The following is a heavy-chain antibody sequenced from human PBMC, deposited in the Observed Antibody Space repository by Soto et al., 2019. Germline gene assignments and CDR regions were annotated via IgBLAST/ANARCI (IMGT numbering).Heavy chain of an antibody. V-gene: IGHV1-18*01. D-gene: IGHD1-20*01. CDR2: ISAYNGNT. J-gene: IGHJ4*02. CDR1: GYTFTSYG. Sequence: GASVKVSCKASGYTFTSYGISWVRQAPGQGLEWMGWISAYNGNTNYAQKLQGRVTMTTDTSTSTAYMELRSLRSDDTAVYYCARAIYNWNELVFDYWGQGTLVTVSS. CDR3: ARAIYNWNELVFDY.